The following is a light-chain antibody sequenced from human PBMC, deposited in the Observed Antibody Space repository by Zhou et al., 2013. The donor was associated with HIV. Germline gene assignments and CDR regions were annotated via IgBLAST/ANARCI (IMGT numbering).Light chain of an antibody. CDR1: QSLLSSNGYNY. CDR2: LGS. Sequence: DIVMTQSPLSLSVTPGEPASISCRSNQSLLSSNGYNYLDWYLQKPGQSPQVLIYLGSNRASGVPDRFSGSGSGTDFTLKISRVEAEDVGVYFCMQALQAPRTFGQGAKVEIK. J-gene: IGKJ1*01. CDR3: MQALQAPRT. V-gene: IGKV2-28*01.